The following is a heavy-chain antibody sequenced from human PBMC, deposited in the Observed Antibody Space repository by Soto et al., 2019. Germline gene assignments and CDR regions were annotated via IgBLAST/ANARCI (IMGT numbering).Heavy chain of an antibody. CDR1: GYTFTSYG. CDR2: ISAYNGNT. J-gene: IGHJ3*02. V-gene: IGHV1-18*04. CDR3: AGGGEWDAFDI. D-gene: IGHD3-16*01. Sequence: QVQLVQSGAEVKKPGASVKVSCKASGYTFTSYGISWVRQAPGQGLEWMGWISAYNGNTNYAQKLQGRVTMTTDTSTSTANMELRRLKSDETAVYYWAGGGEWDAFDIWGQGTMVTVSS.